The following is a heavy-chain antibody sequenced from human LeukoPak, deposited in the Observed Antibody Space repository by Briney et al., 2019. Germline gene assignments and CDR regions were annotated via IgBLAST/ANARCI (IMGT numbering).Heavy chain of an antibody. J-gene: IGHJ6*03. CDR2: IYSSGST. Sequence: PSETLSLTCNVSGGSIRGYYWSWIRQPPGKGLEWIGYIYSSGSTNYNPSLKSRVTMSVDTSKNQFSLKVSSVTAADTAVYYCARVFDSGSQAYFYYMDVWGKGTTVTISS. CDR3: ARVFDSGSQAYFYYMDV. V-gene: IGHV4-59*01. CDR1: GGSIRGYY. D-gene: IGHD3-10*01.